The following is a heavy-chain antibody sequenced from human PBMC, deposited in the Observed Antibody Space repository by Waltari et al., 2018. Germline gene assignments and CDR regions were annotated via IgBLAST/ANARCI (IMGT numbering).Heavy chain of an antibody. CDR3: ARPTGDSTASSNWFDP. V-gene: IGHV1-69*04. J-gene: IGHJ5*02. CDR1: GGNLSSYP. D-gene: IGHD6-6*01. Sequence: QVQLVQSGAEVKKPGSSVRLSCKAFGGNLSSYPISWVRQAPGQGLEWMGRLIPFLDRANYAQRFQGRLTITADKSTNTAYMELASLTSEDTAVYYCARPTGDSTASSNWFDPWGQGTLVTVSS. CDR2: LIPFLDRA.